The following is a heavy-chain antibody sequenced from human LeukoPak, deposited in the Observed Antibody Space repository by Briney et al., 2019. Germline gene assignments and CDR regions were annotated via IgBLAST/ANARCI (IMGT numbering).Heavy chain of an antibody. V-gene: IGHV3-30*18. Sequence: GGSLRLSCAASGFTFSSYGMHWGRQAPGKGLEWVAVISYDGSSKYFADSVKGRFTNSRDNAKNTLYLQMNSLRAEDTAVYYCAKDSNYYDSTAFDIWGQGTMVTVAS. CDR3: AKDSNYYDSTAFDI. CDR1: GFTFSSYG. CDR2: ISYDGSSK. J-gene: IGHJ3*02. D-gene: IGHD3-22*01.